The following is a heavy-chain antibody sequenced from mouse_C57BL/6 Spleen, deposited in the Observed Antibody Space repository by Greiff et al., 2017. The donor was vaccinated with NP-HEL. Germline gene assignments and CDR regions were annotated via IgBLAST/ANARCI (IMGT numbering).Heavy chain of an antibody. CDR3: TTSYYGSSFDY. J-gene: IGHJ2*01. CDR1: GFNIKDDY. Sequence: VQLQQSGAELVRPGASVKLSCTASGFNIKDDYMHWVKQRPEQGLEWIGWIDPENGDTEYASKFQGKATITADTSSNTAYLQLSSLTSEDTAVYYCTTSYYGSSFDYWGKGTTLTVSS. CDR2: IDPENGDT. D-gene: IGHD1-1*01. V-gene: IGHV14-4*01.